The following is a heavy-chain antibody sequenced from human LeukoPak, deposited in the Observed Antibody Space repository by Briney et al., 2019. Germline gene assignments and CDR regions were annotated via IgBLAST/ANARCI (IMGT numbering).Heavy chain of an antibody. CDR1: GFTFSRYS. CDR3: ARDLDYYGSGNDY. D-gene: IGHD3-10*01. J-gene: IGHJ4*02. Sequence: PGGSLRLSCAASGFTFSRYSMNWVRQAPGKGLEWVSYISNRISTIYYADSAKGRFTISRDNAKNSLYLQMNSLRDEDTAVYYCARDLDYYGSGNDYWGQGTLVTVSS. V-gene: IGHV3-48*02. CDR2: ISNRISTI.